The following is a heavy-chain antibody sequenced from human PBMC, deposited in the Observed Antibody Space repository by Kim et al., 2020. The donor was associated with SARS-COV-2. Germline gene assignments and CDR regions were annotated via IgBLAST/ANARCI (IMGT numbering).Heavy chain of an antibody. D-gene: IGHD3-3*01. CDR2: INTNTGNP. V-gene: IGHV7-4-1*02. Sequence: ASVKVSCKASGYTFTSYAMNWVRQAPGQGLEWMGWINTNTGNPTYAQGFTGRFVFSLDTSVSPSYLQISSLKSEDTAVYYCARRSRDTYYDFWSGYYQNYFDYWGQGTLVTVSS. CDR1: GYTFTSYA. J-gene: IGHJ4*02. CDR3: ARRSRDTYYDFWSGYYQNYFDY.